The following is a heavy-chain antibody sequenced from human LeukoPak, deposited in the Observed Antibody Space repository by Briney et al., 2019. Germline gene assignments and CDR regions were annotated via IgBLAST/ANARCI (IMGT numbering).Heavy chain of an antibody. CDR1: AFTFSNAW. D-gene: IGHD4/OR15-4a*01. CDR3: ARDTLGGGEDANYAVYYFDY. V-gene: IGHV3-23*01. J-gene: IGHJ4*02. CDR2: ISGSGYST. Sequence: GGSLRLSCAASAFTFSNAWMTWVRQAPGKGLEWVSAISGSGYSTYYADSVKGRFTISRDNSKNTLDLQMNSLRAEDTAVYYCARDTLGGGEDANYAVYYFDYWGQGTPVTVSS.